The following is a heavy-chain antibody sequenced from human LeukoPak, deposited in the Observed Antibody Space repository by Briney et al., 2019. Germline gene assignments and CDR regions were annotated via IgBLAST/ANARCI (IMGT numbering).Heavy chain of an antibody. CDR1: GGSISSSSYY. D-gene: IGHD6-13*01. CDR3: ARHLIAAAGIASFDY. V-gene: IGHV4-39*01. Sequence: SETLSLTCTVSGGSISSSSYYLGWIRQPPGKGLEWIGSIYYSGSTYYNPSLKSRVTISVDTSKNQFSLKLSSVTAADTAVYYCARHLIAAAGIASFDYWGQGTLVTVSS. J-gene: IGHJ4*02. CDR2: IYYSGST.